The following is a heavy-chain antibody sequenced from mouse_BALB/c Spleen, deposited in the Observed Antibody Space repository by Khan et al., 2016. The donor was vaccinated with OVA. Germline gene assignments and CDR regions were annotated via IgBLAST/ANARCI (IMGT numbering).Heavy chain of an antibody. V-gene: IGHV1-4*01. CDR1: GYTFTNYT. CDR2: INPSNGYT. CDR3: VRDGAYHRNDGWFAY. D-gene: IGHD2-14*01. Sequence: QMQLEESGAELARSGASVKMSCKASGYTFTNYTIHWIKKRPGQGLEWIGYINPSNGYTNYNQKLKDKATLTTDKSSTTAYLQLSSLTSDDSAVYNCVRDGAYHRNDGWFAYWGQGTLVTVSA. J-gene: IGHJ3*01.